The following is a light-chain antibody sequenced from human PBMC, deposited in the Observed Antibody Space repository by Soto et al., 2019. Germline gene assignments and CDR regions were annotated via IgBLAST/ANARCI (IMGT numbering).Light chain of an antibody. J-gene: IGLJ1*01. Sequence: QSVLTQPASVSGSPGQSITISCTGTSSDVGGYNYVSWYQQHPGKAPKLMIYEVSNRPSGVSNRSSGSKSGNTASLTISGLQAEDEADYYCCSYACSYTPYVFGTGTKLTVL. V-gene: IGLV2-14*01. CDR1: SSDVGGYNY. CDR3: CSYACSYTPYV. CDR2: EVS.